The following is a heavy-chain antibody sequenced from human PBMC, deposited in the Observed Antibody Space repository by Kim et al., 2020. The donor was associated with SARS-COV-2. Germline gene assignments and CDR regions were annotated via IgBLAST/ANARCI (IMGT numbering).Heavy chain of an antibody. CDR3: ARVFRGSVKQQLGDYYYGMDV. Sequence: SQTLSLTCAISGDSVSSNSAAWNWIRQSPSRGLEWLGRTYYRSKWYNDYAVSVKSRITINPDTSKNQFSLQLNSVTPEDTAVYYCARVFRGSVKQQLGDYYYGMDVWGQGTTVTVSS. D-gene: IGHD6-13*01. CDR2: TYYRSKWYN. CDR1: GDSVSSNSAA. J-gene: IGHJ6*02. V-gene: IGHV6-1*01.